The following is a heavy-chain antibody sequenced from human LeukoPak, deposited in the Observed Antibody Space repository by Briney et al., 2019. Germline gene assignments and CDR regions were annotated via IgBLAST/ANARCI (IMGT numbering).Heavy chain of an antibody. CDR1: GFTFSSYW. CDR3: ARGAFSFHY. CDR2: IKHDGSER. J-gene: IGHJ4*02. V-gene: IGHV3-7*01. Sequence: GGSLGLSCAASGFTFSSYWMSWVRQAPGKGLEWVANIKHDGSERFYVDSMKGRFTISRDNAKNSLYLQMNSLRAEDTAVYYCARGAFSFHYWGQGTRVTVSS.